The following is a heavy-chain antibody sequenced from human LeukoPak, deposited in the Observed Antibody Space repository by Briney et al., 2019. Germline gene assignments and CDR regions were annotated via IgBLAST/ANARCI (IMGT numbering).Heavy chain of an antibody. D-gene: IGHD2-8*02. Sequence: SETLSLTCTVSGASVSSGSYYWSWIRQPPGEGLEWIGYVHSNGSTNYNPSLKSRVAILVDTPKNRFTLKLSSVTAADTAVYYCARGVLVGATGHHFAYWGQGPLVTVSS. CDR2: VHSNGST. CDR3: ARGVLVGATGHHFAY. J-gene: IGHJ4*02. V-gene: IGHV4-61*01. CDR1: GASVSSGSYY.